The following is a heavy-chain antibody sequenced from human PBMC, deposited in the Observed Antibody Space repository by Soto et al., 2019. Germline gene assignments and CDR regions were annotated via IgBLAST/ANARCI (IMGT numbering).Heavy chain of an antibody. CDR1: GYSFTSYW. CDR2: IYPGDSDT. Sequence: PGESLKISCKGSGYSFTSYWIGWVRQMPGKGLEWMGIIYPGDSDTRYSPSFQGQVTISADKSISTAYLQWSSLKAPDTAMYYCASLDYYGSGSLTYYGMDVWGQGTTVTVSS. CDR3: ASLDYYGSGSLTYYGMDV. D-gene: IGHD3-10*01. V-gene: IGHV5-51*01. J-gene: IGHJ6*02.